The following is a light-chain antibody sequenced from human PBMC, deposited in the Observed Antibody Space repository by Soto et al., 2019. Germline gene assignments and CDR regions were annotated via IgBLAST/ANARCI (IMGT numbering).Light chain of an antibody. V-gene: IGLV1-44*01. J-gene: IGLJ1*01. CDR2: SNN. CDR1: SSDIGTYNS. Sequence: QSALTQPASVSGSPGQSITISCTGTSSDIGTYNSVSWYQHHPGKAPKLLIYSNNQRPSGVPDRFSGSKSGTSASLAISGLQSEDEADYYCAAWDDSLNGYVFGTGTKVTVL. CDR3: AAWDDSLNGYV.